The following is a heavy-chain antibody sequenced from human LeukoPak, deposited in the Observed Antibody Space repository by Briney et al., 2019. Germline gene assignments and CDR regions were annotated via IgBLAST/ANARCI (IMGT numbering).Heavy chain of an antibody. J-gene: IGHJ4*02. CDR3: MNPNHYGSGR. D-gene: IGHD3-10*01. Sequence: GGSLRLSCAASGFTFSSYAMSWVRQAPGKGLEWVSAISGSGGSTYYADSVKGRFTISRDNSENTLYLQMSSLRPEDTAVYYCMNPNHYGSGRWGQGTLVTVSS. CDR1: GFTFSSYA. V-gene: IGHV3-23*01. CDR2: ISGSGGST.